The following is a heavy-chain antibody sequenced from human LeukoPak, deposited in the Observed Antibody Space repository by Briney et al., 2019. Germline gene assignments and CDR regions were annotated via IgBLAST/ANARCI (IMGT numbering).Heavy chain of an antibody. D-gene: IGHD6-19*01. CDR3: AKVGGSIAVAGPFFDY. Sequence: GGSLRLSCAASGFIVSSKYIHWVCQAPGKGLEWVSVMFSTSSTYYADSVKGRFTISRDNSKNTLYLQMNSLRAEDTAVYYCAKVGGSIAVAGPFFDYWGQGTLVTVSS. CDR2: MFSTSST. V-gene: IGHV3-53*01. J-gene: IGHJ4*02. CDR1: GFIVSSKY.